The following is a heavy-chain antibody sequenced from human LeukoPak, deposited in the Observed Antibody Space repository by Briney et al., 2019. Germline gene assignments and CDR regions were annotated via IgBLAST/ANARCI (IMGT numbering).Heavy chain of an antibody. Sequence: SVKVSCKASGGTFSSYAISWVRQAPGQGLEWMGRIIPIFGTANYAQKVQGRVTITTDESTSTAYMELSSLRSEDTAVYYCARDGLLCSGGSCRAPNWFDPWGQGTLVTVSS. D-gene: IGHD2-15*01. CDR1: GGTFSSYA. V-gene: IGHV1-69*05. CDR3: ARDGLLCSGGSCRAPNWFDP. CDR2: IIPIFGTA. J-gene: IGHJ5*02.